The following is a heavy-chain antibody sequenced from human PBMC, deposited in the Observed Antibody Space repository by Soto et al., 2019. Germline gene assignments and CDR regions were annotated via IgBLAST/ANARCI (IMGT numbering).Heavy chain of an antibody. CDR3: ARAGQYYDSSGYAD. J-gene: IGHJ4*02. CDR1: GYSFATSG. CDR2: ISAYNGNT. Sequence: QVQLVQSGTEVKKPGASMKVSCKASGYSFATSGISWVRQAPGQGLEWMGGISAYNGNTNYDQKLQDRSIMTTDTSTRTAYLEVRGLRSDATAVYYCARAGQYYDSSGYADWGQGTLVTVSS. V-gene: IGHV1-18*01. D-gene: IGHD3-22*01.